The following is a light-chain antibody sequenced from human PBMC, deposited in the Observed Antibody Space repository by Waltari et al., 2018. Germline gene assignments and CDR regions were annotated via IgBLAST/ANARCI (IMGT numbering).Light chain of an antibody. J-gene: IGLJ2*01. CDR3: QAGDSSTAV. Sequence: SYELTQPPSVSVSPGQTASITCSGDKLGDKYACWYQQKPGQSPVLVIYQDSKRTSGIPERFSGSNAGNTATRSSSGTQDMDEADYYWQAGDSSTAVCGGETKLTVL. CDR2: QDS. V-gene: IGLV3-1*01. CDR1: KLGDKY.